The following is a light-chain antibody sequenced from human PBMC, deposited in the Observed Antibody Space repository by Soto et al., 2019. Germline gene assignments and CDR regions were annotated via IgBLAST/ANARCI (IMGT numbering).Light chain of an antibody. J-gene: IGKJ1*01. V-gene: IGKV1-5*01. CDR3: QQYNSYMWT. CDR1: QSISSW. Sequence: DIQMTQSPSTLSAFVGDRVTITCRASQSISSWLAWYQQKPGKAPKLLIYDASSLESGVPSRFSGSGSGTEFTLNISSLQPDDFAAYYCQQYNSYMWTFGQGTKVEIK. CDR2: DAS.